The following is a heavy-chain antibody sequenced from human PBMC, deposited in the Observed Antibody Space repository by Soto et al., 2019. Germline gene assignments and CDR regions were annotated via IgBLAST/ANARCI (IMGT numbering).Heavy chain of an antibody. Sequence: GGSLRLSCAASGFTFSSYSMNWVRQAPGKGLEWVSSISSSSSYIYYADSVKGRFTISRDNAKNSLYLQMNSLRAEDTAVYYCARDIKGFGVVIPVPGVDWFDPWGQGTLVTVSS. CDR2: ISSSSSYI. CDR1: GFTFSSYS. V-gene: IGHV3-21*01. CDR3: ARDIKGFGVVIPVPGVDWFDP. D-gene: IGHD3-3*01. J-gene: IGHJ5*02.